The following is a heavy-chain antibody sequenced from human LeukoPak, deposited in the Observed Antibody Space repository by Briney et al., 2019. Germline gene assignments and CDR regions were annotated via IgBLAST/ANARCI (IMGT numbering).Heavy chain of an antibody. D-gene: IGHD4-17*01. J-gene: IGHJ4*02. CDR3: ARERWTGGDYGGGPFDY. CDR1: GFTFSSYG. V-gene: IGHV3-33*01. Sequence: QAGGSLRLSCAASGFTFSSYGMHWVRQAPGKGLEWVAVIWYDGSNKYYADSVKGRFTISRDNSKNTLYLQMNSLRAEDTAVYYCARERWTGGDYGGGPFDYWGQGTLVTVSS. CDR2: IWYDGSNK.